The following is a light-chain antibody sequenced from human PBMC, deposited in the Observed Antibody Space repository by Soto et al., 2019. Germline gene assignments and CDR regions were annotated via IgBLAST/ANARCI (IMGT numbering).Light chain of an antibody. CDR3: QQYDKWPLS. J-gene: IGKJ4*01. Sequence: EIVMTQSPATLSVSPGEGATLFCRASQSVSSKLAWYQQRPGQAPRLLIYDASTRATGIPARFGGSGSGTEFTLTISSLQSEDFEVYYCQQYDKWPLSFGGGAKVEIK. V-gene: IGKV3-15*01. CDR1: QSVSSK. CDR2: DAS.